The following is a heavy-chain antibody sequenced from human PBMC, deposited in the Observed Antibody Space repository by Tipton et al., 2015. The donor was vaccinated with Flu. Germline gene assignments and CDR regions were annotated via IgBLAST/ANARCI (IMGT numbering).Heavy chain of an antibody. CDR2: INHSGSF. CDR1: GGSFSGYY. V-gene: IGHV4-34*01. D-gene: IGHD4-11*01. J-gene: IGHJ5*02. CDR3: ARRDFSNYVSDPKSWFDP. Sequence: QLVQSGGGLVQPGGSLRLSCAVYGGSFSGYYWSWIRQAPGKGLEWIGEINHSGSFNYNPSLKSRVSISVDTSKNQFSLKVRSVTAADTAVYFCARRDFSNYVSDPKSWFDPWGQGILVTVSP.